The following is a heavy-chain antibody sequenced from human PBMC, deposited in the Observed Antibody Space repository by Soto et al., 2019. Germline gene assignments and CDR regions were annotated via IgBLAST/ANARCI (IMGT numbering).Heavy chain of an antibody. J-gene: IGHJ6*02. CDR2: IYYSGST. D-gene: IGHD2-15*01. V-gene: IGHV4-31*03. CDR1: GGSISSGGYY. Sequence: SETLSLTCTVSGGSISSGGYYWSWIRQHPGKGLEWIGYIYYSGSTYYNPSLKSRVTISVDTSKNQFSLKLSSVTAADTAVYYCARGGLGYCSGGSCYYYYGMDVWGQGTTVTV. CDR3: ARGGLGYCSGGSCYYYYGMDV.